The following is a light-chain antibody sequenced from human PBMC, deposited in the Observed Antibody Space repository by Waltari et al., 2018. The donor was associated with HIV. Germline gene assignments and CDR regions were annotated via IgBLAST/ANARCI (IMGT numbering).Light chain of an antibody. CDR3: QQSYTTPRT. V-gene: IGKV1-39*01. Sequence: DIQMSKSPSSLPESISERVTITCRASQSTSNFLNWYQQKPGKAPQILISAASSLQSRVPSRFSCSGTGTDSTINISSLQPEDFATNYCQQSYTTPRTFGQGNKVEIK. J-gene: IGKJ1*01. CDR2: AAS. CDR1: QSTSNF.